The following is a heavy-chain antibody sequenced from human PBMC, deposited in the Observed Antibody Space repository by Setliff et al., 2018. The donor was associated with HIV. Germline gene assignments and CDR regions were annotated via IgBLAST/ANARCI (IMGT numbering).Heavy chain of an antibody. V-gene: IGHV3-23*01. CDR3: AKKTAAYTSGSWLHY. Sequence: GGSLRLSCAASGFTFSSYAMTWVRQAPGKGLECVAVISGSGGDTYYADSVKGRFVISREKSKSTLYLQMNSLRAEDTAVYYCAKKTAAYTSGSWLHYWGQGTLVTVSS. CDR1: GFTFSSYA. J-gene: IGHJ4*02. CDR2: ISGSGGDT. D-gene: IGHD3-10*01.